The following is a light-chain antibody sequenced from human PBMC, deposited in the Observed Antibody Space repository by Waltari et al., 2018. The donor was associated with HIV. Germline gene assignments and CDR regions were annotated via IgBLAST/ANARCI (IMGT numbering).Light chain of an antibody. Sequence: QSVLTQPPSVSGAPRQRVTISCSGGSSNIGNNGVTWYQQIPGRPPKLLIHYNDLLPSGGSDRFSGSKSGTSASLGISGLQSEDEATYFCAAWDDSLNGVVFGGGTRLTVL. CDR2: YND. CDR3: AAWDDSLNGVV. CDR1: SSNIGNNG. V-gene: IGLV1-36*01. J-gene: IGLJ2*01.